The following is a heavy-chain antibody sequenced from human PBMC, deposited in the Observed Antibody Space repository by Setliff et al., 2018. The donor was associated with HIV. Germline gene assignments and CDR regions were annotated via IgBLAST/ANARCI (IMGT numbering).Heavy chain of an antibody. J-gene: IGHJ5*02. Sequence: SETLSLTCTVSGGSISSYYWNWIRQPPGKGLEWIGEINYEGDTTYNPSLKSRVNMFIDTSKKQFSLKVASVTAADTAVYYCVRQHGDYAFDPWGQGTLVTVSS. D-gene: IGHD4-17*01. CDR1: GGSISSYY. V-gene: IGHV4-34*01. CDR2: INYEGDT. CDR3: VRQHGDYAFDP.